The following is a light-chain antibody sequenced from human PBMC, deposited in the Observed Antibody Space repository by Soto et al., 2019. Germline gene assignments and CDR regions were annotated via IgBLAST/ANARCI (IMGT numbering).Light chain of an antibody. CDR2: DVS. V-gene: IGLV2-14*01. CDR3: NSYTSSSTLVV. J-gene: IGLJ2*01. Sequence: QSALTQPASVSGSPGQSITISCTGTSSDVGGYNYVSWYQQHPGKAPKVMMYDVSNRPSGVSNRFSGSKSGNTASLTISGLQAEDEADYYRNSYTSSSTLVVFGGGTKLTVL. CDR1: SSDVGGYNY.